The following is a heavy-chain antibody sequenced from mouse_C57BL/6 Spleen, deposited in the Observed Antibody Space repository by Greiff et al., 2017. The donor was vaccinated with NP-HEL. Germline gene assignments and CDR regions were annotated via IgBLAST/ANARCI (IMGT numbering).Heavy chain of an antibody. D-gene: IGHD1-1*01. Sequence: VQLQQSGPELVKPGDSVKISCKASGYSFTGYFMNWVMQSHGKSLEWIGRINPYNGDTFYNQKFKGKATLTVDKSSSTAHMELRSLTSEGSAVYYCARCDYYGSSLFDSWGQGTTLTVSS. J-gene: IGHJ2*01. CDR1: GYSFTGYF. CDR2: INPYNGDT. CDR3: ARCDYYGSSLFDS. V-gene: IGHV1-20*01.